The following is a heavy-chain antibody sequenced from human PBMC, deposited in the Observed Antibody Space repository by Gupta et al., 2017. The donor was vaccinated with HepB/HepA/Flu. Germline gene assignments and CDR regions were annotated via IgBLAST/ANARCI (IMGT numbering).Heavy chain of an antibody. CDR2: IDPNTGGT. CDR1: GVTFTASY. J-gene: IGHJ3*02. CDR3: ARDLHCSSASCHAFDI. Sequence: QVQVVQAGADVTHPRASVQPSCSATGVTFTASYIHWVRQSPGHGLEWMGWIDPNTGGTYYAQKFQGRVTMTRDTSMSTAFMELSGLKYDDTALYYCARDLHCSSASCHAFDIWGQGTMITVSS. D-gene: IGHD2-2*01. V-gene: IGHV1-2*02.